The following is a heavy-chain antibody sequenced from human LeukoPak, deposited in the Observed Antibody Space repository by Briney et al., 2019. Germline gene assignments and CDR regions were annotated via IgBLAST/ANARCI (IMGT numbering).Heavy chain of an antibody. CDR3: ARGGQLPPFDY. V-gene: IGHV4-34*01. J-gene: IGHJ4*02. D-gene: IGHD2-2*01. CDR1: GGSFSGYY. Sequence: SETLSLTCAVYGGSFSGYYWSWIRQPPGKGLEWIGEINHSGSTNYNPSLKSRVTISVDTSKNQFSLRLSSVTAADTAVYYCARGGQLPPFDYGGQETLATVPS. CDR2: INHSGST.